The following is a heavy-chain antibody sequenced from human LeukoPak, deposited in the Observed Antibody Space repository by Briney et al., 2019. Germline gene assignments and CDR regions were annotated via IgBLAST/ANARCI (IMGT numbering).Heavy chain of an antibody. CDR1: GFTFSSYW. J-gene: IGHJ4*02. CDR2: INSDGSST. Sequence: SGGSLRLSCAASGFTFSSYWMHWVRQAPGKGLVWVSRINSDGSSTSYADSVKGRFTISRDNAKNTLYLQMNSLRSEDTAVYYCAREYGGNAPLGYWGQGTLVTVSS. CDR3: AREYGGNAPLGY. V-gene: IGHV3-74*01. D-gene: IGHD4-23*01.